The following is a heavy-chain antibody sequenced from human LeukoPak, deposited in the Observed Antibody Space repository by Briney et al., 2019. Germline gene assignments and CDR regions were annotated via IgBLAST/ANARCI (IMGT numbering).Heavy chain of an antibody. D-gene: IGHD5-18*01. Sequence: ASVKVSCKAPGYTFTGYYMHWVRQAPGQGLEWMGWINPNSGGTNYAQKFQGRVTMTRDTSISTAYMELSRLRSDDTAVYYCARLGMGTTHAFDIWGQGTMVTVSS. CDR1: GYTFTGYY. V-gene: IGHV1-2*02. CDR3: ARLGMGTTHAFDI. J-gene: IGHJ3*02. CDR2: INPNSGGT.